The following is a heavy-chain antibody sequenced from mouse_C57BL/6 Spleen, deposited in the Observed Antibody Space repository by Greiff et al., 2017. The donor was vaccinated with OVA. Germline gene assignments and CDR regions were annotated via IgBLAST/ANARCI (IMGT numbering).Heavy chain of an antibody. CDR3: AREGKLTEPY. Sequence: EVKVEESGPGLVKPSQSLSLTCSVTGYSITSGYYWNWIRQFPGNKLEWMGYISYDGSNNYNPSLKNRISITRDTSKNQFFLKLNSVTTEDTATYYCAREGKLTEPYWGQGTLVTVSA. CDR1: GYSITSGYY. J-gene: IGHJ3*01. CDR2: ISYDGSN. V-gene: IGHV3-6*01. D-gene: IGHD4-1*01.